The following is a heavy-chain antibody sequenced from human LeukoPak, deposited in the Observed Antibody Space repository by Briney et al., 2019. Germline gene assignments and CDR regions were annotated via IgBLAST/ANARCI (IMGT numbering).Heavy chain of an antibody. V-gene: IGHV3-30*18. CDR2: ISYDGSNK. J-gene: IGHJ4*02. D-gene: IGHD4-23*01. Sequence: PGRSLRLSCAASGFTFSSYGMHWVRQAPGEGLEWVAVISYDGSNKYYADSVKGRFTISRDNSRNTLSLQMSSLRVEDTALYYCTKDLRYYYADNHSEMDEHDYWGQGTLVTVSS. CDR3: TKDLRYYYADNHSEMDEHDY. CDR1: GFTFSSYG.